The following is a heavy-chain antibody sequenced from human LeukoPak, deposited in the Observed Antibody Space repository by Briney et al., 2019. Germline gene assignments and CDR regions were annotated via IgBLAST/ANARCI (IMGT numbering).Heavy chain of an antibody. D-gene: IGHD3-22*01. J-gene: IGHJ4*02. CDR3: ARGSDYYDSSGLNYFDY. V-gene: IGHV4-30-4*01. CDR1: GGSISSGDYY. CDR2: IHYSGST. Sequence: SETLSLTCTVSGGSISSGDYYWSWIRQPPGKGLEWIGYIHYSGSTYYNPSLKSRVTISVDTSKNQFSLKLSSVTAADTAVYYCARGSDYYDSSGLNYFDYWGQGTLVTVSS.